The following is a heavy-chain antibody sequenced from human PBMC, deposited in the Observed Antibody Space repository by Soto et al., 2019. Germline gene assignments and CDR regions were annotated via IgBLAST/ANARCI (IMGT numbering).Heavy chain of an antibody. Sequence: PPETLILTCTVSGDAISKLYWSWIRQPPRKRLEWIGYISYSGNTNYNPSLTSRVSISVDTPKNQLSLNQTSVPAADTAAYYCARVPMVLSRSYFDSWGQGTPVTVSS. D-gene: IGHD2-8*01. CDR1: GDAISKLY. CDR3: ARVPMVLSRSYFDS. J-gene: IGHJ4*02. V-gene: IGHV4-59*01. CDR2: ISYSGNT.